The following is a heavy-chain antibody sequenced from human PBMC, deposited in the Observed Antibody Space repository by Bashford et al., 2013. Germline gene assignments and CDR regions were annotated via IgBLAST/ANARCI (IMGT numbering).Heavy chain of an antibody. D-gene: IGHD1-26*01. CDR3: AQYSPRIVGATTIEY. CDR1: GFSLSNARMG. Sequence: GPTLVKPTETLTLTCTVSGFSLSNARMGVGWIRQAPGKALEWLAVIYWNDDKRYSPSLKSRLAITKDTSKNQVVLTLTNMDPVDTATYYCAQYSPRIVGATTIEYWGQGTLVTVSS. CDR2: IYWNDDK. V-gene: IGHV2-5*01. J-gene: IGHJ4*02.